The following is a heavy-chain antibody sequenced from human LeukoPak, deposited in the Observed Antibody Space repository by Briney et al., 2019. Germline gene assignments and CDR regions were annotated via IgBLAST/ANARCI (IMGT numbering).Heavy chain of an antibody. D-gene: IGHD3-10*01. CDR1: GGSISSGSYY. V-gene: IGHV4-61*02. J-gene: IGHJ4*02. CDR3: ARESPDYYGLG. Sequence: SETLSLTCTVSGGSISSGSYYWSWIRQPAGKGLEWIGRIYTSGSTNYNPSLKSRVTISVDTSKNQFSLKLSSVTAADTAVYYCARESPDYYGLGWGQGTLVTVSS. CDR2: IYTSGST.